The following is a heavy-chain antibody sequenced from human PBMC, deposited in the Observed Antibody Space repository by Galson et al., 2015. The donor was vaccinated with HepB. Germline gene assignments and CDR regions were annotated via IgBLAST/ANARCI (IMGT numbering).Heavy chain of an antibody. CDR1: GGSISSGGYY. Sequence: TLSLTCTVSGGSISSGGYYWSWIRQHPGKGLEWIGYIYYSGSTYYNPSLKSRVTISVDTSKNQFSLKLSSVTAADTAVYYCARKAKDGGNSEDYFDYWGQGTLVTVSS. V-gene: IGHV4-31*03. CDR2: IYYSGST. D-gene: IGHD4-23*01. CDR3: ARKAKDGGNSEDYFDY. J-gene: IGHJ4*02.